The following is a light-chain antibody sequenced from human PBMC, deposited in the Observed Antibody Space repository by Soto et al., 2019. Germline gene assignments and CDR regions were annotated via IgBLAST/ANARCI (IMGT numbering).Light chain of an antibody. J-gene: IGLJ2*01. Sequence: QSALTQPPSASGSPGQSVTISCTGTSSDVGGYNFVSWYQQHPGQAPKLMIYEVSKRPSGVPDRFSGSKSGNAASLTVSGLQAEDEADYYCSSYAGSKNFVFGGGTKVTVL. CDR1: SSDVGGYNF. CDR2: EVS. CDR3: SSYAGSKNFV. V-gene: IGLV2-8*01.